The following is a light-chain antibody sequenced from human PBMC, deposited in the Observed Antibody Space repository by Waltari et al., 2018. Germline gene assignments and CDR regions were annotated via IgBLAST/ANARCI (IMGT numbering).Light chain of an antibody. CDR2: AAS. CDR3: QQSHSTPYT. CDR1: QSSRNY. J-gene: IGKJ2*01. Sequence: DIQMTQSPSSLSVFVGNRVTITFRESQSSRNYLNWYQQKPGRAPKLLIYAASTLQSGVPPRFSGSGSGTDFTLTISSLQPEDFATYYCQQSHSTPYTFGQGTKLEIK. V-gene: IGKV1-39*01.